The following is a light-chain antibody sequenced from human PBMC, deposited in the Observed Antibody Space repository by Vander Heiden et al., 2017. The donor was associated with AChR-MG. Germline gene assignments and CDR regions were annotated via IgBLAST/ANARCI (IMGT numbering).Light chain of an antibody. CDR1: SSDIAIYNY. CDR3: SSYTSSSTPVV. Sequence: QSALTQPAPVSGSPGQSITISCTGTSSDIAIYNYVSWYQQHPGKAPKLMIYDVNIRPSGVSTRFSGSKSGRTASLTISGLQAEDEADYYCSSYTSSSTPVVFGGGTKLTVL. V-gene: IGLV2-14*03. CDR2: DVN. J-gene: IGLJ2*01.